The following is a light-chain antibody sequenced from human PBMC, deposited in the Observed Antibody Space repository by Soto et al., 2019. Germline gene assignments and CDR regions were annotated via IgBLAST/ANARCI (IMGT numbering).Light chain of an antibody. CDR1: QSVSTRY. V-gene: IGKV3-20*01. CDR2: GAS. Sequence: ESMLTQSPGTLSLSPGERATLSCSASQSVSTRYLAWYQQKPGQAPRLLIYGASIRATGIPDRFSGSGSGTDVTLTISRREPDDFAVYYCHQFGSSPPAFTFGQGTKLEI. J-gene: IGKJ2*01. CDR3: HQFGSSPPAFT.